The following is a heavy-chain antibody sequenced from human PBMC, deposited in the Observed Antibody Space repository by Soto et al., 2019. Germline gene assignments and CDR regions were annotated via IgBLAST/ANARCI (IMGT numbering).Heavy chain of an antibody. V-gene: IGHV3-23*01. CDR3: AKSSSTSSKQENWFDP. J-gene: IGHJ5*02. Sequence: PGGSLRLSCAASGSTFSSYAMSWVRQAPGKGLEWVSAISGSGGSTYYADSVKGRFTISRDNSKNTLYLQMNSLRAEDTAVYYCAKSSSTSSKQENWFDPWGQGTLVSVSS. CDR1: GSTFSSYA. CDR2: ISGSGGST. D-gene: IGHD2-2*01.